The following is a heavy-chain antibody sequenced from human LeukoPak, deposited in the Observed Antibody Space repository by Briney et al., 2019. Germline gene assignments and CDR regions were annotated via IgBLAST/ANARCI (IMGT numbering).Heavy chain of an antibody. CDR3: ARRAPRRGSYLYYFDY. D-gene: IGHD1-26*01. Sequence: SETLSLTCTVSGGSISSYYWSWIRQPPGKGLEWIGYIYYSGSTNYNPSLKSRVTISVDTSKNQFSLKLSSVTAADTAVYYCARRAPRRGSYLYYFDYGGQGTLVTVPS. V-gene: IGHV4-59*08. CDR1: GGSISSYY. CDR2: IYYSGST. J-gene: IGHJ4*02.